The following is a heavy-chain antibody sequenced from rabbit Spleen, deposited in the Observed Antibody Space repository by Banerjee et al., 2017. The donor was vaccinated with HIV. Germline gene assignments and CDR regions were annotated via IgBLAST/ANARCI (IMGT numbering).Heavy chain of an antibody. CDR3: ARYGDGNSGYYEGFNL. D-gene: IGHD1-1*01. CDR2: IAGSSSGFT. CDR1: GVSFSISSY. Sequence: QSLEESGGDLVKPGASLTLTCTASGVSFSISSYMCWVRQAPGKGLEWISCIAGSSSGFTYSATWAKGRFTISKTSSTTVTLQMTSLTAADTATYFCARYGDGNSGYYEGFNLWGQGTLVTVS. J-gene: IGHJ4*01. V-gene: IGHV1S40*01.